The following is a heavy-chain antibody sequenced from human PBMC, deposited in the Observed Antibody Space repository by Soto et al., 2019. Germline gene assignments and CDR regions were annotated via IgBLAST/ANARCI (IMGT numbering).Heavy chain of an antibody. CDR2: ISWNSGSI. CDR3: AKERRIAAAGFDY. Sequence: GGSLRLSCAASGFTFDDYAMHWVRQAPGKGLEWVSGISWNSGSIGYADSVKGRFTISRDNAKNSLYLQMNSLRAEDTALYYCAKERRIAAAGFDYWGQGTLVPVSS. CDR1: GFTFDDYA. D-gene: IGHD6-13*01. J-gene: IGHJ4*02. V-gene: IGHV3-9*01.